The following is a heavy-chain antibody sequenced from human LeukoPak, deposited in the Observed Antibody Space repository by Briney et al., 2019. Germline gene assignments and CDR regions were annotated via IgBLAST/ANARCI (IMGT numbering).Heavy chain of an antibody. V-gene: IGHV4-39*07. CDR3: ARDTGFGIAVASNDAFDI. D-gene: IGHD6-19*01. Sequence: PSETLSLTCTVSGGSISSSSYYWGWIRQPPGKGLEWIGSIYYSGSTYYNPSLKSRVTISVDTSKNQFSLKLSSVTAADTAVYYCARDTGFGIAVASNDAFDIWGQGTMVTVSS. CDR2: IYYSGST. CDR1: GGSISSSSYY. J-gene: IGHJ3*02.